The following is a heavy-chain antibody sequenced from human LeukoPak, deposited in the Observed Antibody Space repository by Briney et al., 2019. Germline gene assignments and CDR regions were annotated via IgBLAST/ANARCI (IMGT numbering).Heavy chain of an antibody. CDR2: IYYSGST. CDR1: GGSISSGGYY. V-gene: IGHV4-31*03. Sequence: SQTLSLTCTVSGGSISSGGYYWSWIRQHPGKGLEWIGYIYYSGSTYYNPSLKSRVTISVDTPKNQFSLKLSSVTAADTAVYYCARESFRYYYGSGSSSFDYWGQGTLVTVSS. J-gene: IGHJ4*02. D-gene: IGHD3-10*01. CDR3: ARESFRYYYGSGSSSFDY.